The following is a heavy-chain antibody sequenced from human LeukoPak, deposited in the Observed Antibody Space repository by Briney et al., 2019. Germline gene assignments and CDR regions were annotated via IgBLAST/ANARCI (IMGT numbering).Heavy chain of an antibody. CDR1: GYTFTSNY. CDR3: ARGGYYDSSGYQY. CDR2: ISPSGGST. J-gene: IGHJ4*02. V-gene: IGHV1-46*01. Sequence: ASVKVSCKAFGYTFTSNYMHWVRQAPGQGPEWMGVISPSGGSTTYAQKFQGRVTLTRDMSTSTDYLELSSLRSEDTAVYYCARGGYYDSSGYQYWGQGTLVTVSS. D-gene: IGHD3-22*01.